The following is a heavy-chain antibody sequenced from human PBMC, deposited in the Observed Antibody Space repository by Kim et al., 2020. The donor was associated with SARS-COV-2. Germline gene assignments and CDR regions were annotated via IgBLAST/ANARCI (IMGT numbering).Heavy chain of an antibody. D-gene: IGHD3-3*01. CDR3: ANYYDFWSGSRIKITMIVVPTGGDAFDI. V-gene: IGHV3-23*01. J-gene: IGHJ3*02. CDR2: ISGSGGST. Sequence: GGSLRLSCAASGFTFSSYAMSWVRQAPGKGLEWVSAISGSGGSTYYADSVKGRFTISRDNSKNKLYLQMNSLRAEDTAVYYCANYYDFWSGSRIKITMIVVPTGGDAFDIWGQGTMVTVSS. CDR1: GFTFSSYA.